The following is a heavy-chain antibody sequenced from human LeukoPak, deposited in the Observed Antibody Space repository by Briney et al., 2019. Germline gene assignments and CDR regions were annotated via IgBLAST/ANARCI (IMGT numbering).Heavy chain of an antibody. CDR2: ISAYNGNT. Sequence: GAAVKVSCKASGFTFTSYGISWVRQAPGQGLEWMGWISAYNGNTNYAQKLQGRVTMTTDTSTSTAYMELRSLRSDDTAVYYCARPRKGDYFDYWGQGTLVTVSS. CDR3: ARPRKGDYFDY. V-gene: IGHV1-18*01. J-gene: IGHJ4*02. CDR1: GFTFTSYG.